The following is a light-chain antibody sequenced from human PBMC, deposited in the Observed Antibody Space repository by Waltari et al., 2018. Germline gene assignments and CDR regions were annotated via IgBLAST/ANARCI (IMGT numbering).Light chain of an antibody. CDR2: EVN. Sequence: QSALTQPASVSGSPGQSVTISCVGSTSDVGAHKCVSRYQQHPGEVPKLLIYEVNHRPSGVSNRFSGSKSGNTASLTISGLQPEDDSYYYCSSYTSSSTLVFGGGTKLTVL. J-gene: IGLJ2*01. CDR3: SSYTSSSTLV. V-gene: IGLV2-14*01. CDR1: TSDVGAHKC.